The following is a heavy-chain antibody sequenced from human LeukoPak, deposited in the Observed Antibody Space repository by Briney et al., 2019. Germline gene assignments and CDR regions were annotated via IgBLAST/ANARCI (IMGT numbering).Heavy chain of an antibody. D-gene: IGHD2-2*01. CDR1: GGTFSSYA. J-gene: IGHJ4*02. CDR2: IIPILGIA. CDR3: ARGVVCSSTSCYQLDY. Sequence: SVKVSCKASGGTFSSYAISWVRLAPGQGLEWMGRIIPILGIANYAQKFQGRVTITADKSTSTAYMELSSLRSEDTAVYYCARGVVCSSTSCYQLDYWGQGTLVTVSS. V-gene: IGHV1-69*04.